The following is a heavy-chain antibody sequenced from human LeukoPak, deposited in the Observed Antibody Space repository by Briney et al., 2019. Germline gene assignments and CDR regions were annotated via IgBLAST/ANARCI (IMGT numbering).Heavy chain of an antibody. J-gene: IGHJ4*02. CDR1: GFTFSGSA. V-gene: IGHV3-73*01. D-gene: IGHD6-25*01. Sequence: GGSLKLSCAASGFTFSGSAMHWVRQASGKGPEWVGRIRSKANSYATAYAASVKGRFTISRDDSKNTAYLQMNSLKTEDTAVYYCTRRTGAGSYYFDFWSQGTLVTVSS. CDR2: IRSKANSYAT. CDR3: TRRTGAGSYYFDF.